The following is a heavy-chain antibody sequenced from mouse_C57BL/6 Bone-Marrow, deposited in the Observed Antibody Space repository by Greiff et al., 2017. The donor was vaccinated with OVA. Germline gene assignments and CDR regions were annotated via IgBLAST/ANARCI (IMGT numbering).Heavy chain of an antibody. D-gene: IGHD1-1*01. CDR3: ARSLLYYGSSQLVFAY. J-gene: IGHJ3*01. V-gene: IGHV1-64*01. CDR1: GYTFTSYW. Sequence: VQLQQPGAELVKPGASVKLSCKASGYTFTSYWMHWVKQRPGQGLEWIGMIHPNSGSTNYNEKFKSKATLTVDKSSSTAYMQLSSLTSEDSAVYYCARSLLYYGSSQLVFAYWGQGTLVTVSA. CDR2: IHPNSGST.